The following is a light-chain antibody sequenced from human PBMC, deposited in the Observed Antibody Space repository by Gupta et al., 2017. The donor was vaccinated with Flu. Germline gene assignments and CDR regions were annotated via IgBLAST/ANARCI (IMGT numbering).Light chain of an antibody. CDR2: GAS. V-gene: IGKV1-39*01. Sequence: PPSLSASVGDRVTISCRASENVGNYLSWYQQRGGEPPVLLIYGASTLQSGVPSRFSGSRSGTDFTLTISSLRPEDFATYFCRQSYITPRTFGPGTRVEIK. J-gene: IGKJ1*01. CDR1: ENVGNY. CDR3: RQSYITPRT.